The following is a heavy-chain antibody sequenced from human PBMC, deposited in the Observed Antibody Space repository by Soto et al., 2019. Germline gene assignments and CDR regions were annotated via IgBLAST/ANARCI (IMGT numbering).Heavy chain of an antibody. CDR3: ARSQGLESDDYY. CDR1: GCSISSIVYY. Sequence: SDTLSLTCTVSGCSISSIVYYWGLIRQPPGKGLEGIGSIYYSGSTYYNPSLKSRVTISVDTSKNPFSLKLSSVTAADTAVYFGARSQGLESDDYYWGQGILVTVSS. V-gene: IGHV4-39*01. CDR2: IYYSGST. J-gene: IGHJ4*02. D-gene: IGHD3-10*01.